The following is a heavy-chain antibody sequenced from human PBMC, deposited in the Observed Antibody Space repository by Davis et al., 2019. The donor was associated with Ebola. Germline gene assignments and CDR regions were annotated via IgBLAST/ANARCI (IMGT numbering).Heavy chain of an antibody. CDR2: ISAYNGNT. Sequence: ASVKVSCKASGYTFTSYGISWVRQAPGQGLEWMGWISAYNGNTKYAQKLQGRVTMTTDTSTSTAYMELRSLRSDDTALYYCARVHCSSTSCYVAAFDIWGQGTMVTVSS. D-gene: IGHD2-2*01. CDR3: ARVHCSSTSCYVAAFDI. CDR1: GYTFTSYG. J-gene: IGHJ3*02. V-gene: IGHV1-18*01.